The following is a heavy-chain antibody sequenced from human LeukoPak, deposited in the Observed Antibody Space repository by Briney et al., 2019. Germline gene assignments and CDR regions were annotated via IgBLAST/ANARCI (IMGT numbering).Heavy chain of an antibody. Sequence: TGGSLRLSCAASGFTVSSNYMSWVRQAPGKGLEWVSVIYSGGSTYYADSVKGRFTISRDNSKNTLYLQMNSLRAEDTAVYYCARDLGPYSGYDSGAFDIWGQGTMVTVSS. D-gene: IGHD5-12*01. V-gene: IGHV3-66*01. CDR3: ARDLGPYSGYDSGAFDI. CDR2: IYSGGST. J-gene: IGHJ3*02. CDR1: GFTVSSNY.